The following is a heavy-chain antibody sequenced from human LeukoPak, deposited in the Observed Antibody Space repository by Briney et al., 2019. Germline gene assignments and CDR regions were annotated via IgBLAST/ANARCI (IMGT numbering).Heavy chain of an antibody. J-gene: IGHJ3*02. CDR3: ARDRISHYDRPNPGRDAFDI. Sequence: ASVKVSCKASGYTFTGYYMHWVRQAPGQGLEWMGWINPNSGGTNYAQKFQGRVTMTRDTSISTAYMELSRLRSDDTAVYYCARDRISHYDRPNPGRDAFDIWGQGTMVTVSS. V-gene: IGHV1-2*02. D-gene: IGHD3-9*01. CDR1: GYTFTGYY. CDR2: INPNSGGT.